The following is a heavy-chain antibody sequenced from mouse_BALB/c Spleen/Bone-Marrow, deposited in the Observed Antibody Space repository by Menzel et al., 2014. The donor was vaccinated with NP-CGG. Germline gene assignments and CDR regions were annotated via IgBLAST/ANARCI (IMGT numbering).Heavy chain of an antibody. CDR1: GYAFTNYL. D-gene: IGHD4-1*01. CDR3: ARNANWLFAY. J-gene: IGHJ3*01. CDR2: INPGSGDT. Sequence: QVQLQQPGTEPVRPGTSVKVSCKASGYAFTNYLIEWVKQRPGQGLEWIGVINPGSGDTSYNEKFRGKATLTADKSSSTAYMQLSSLTSDDSAVYFCARNANWLFAYWGQGTLVTVSA. V-gene: IGHV1-54*01.